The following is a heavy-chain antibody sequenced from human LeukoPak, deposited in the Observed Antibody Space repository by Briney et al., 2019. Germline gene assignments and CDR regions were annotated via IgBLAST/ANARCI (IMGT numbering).Heavy chain of an antibody. J-gene: IGHJ5*02. V-gene: IGHV4-39*07. CDR3: ARVDYYGSGSYQNWFDP. D-gene: IGHD3-10*01. CDR1: GGSISSSSYY. Sequence: PSETLSLTCTVSGGSISSSSYYWGWIRQPPGKGLEWIGSIYYSGSTYYNPSLKSRVTIPVDTSKNQFSLKLSSVTAADTAVYYCARVDYYGSGSYQNWFDPWGKGTLVTVSS. CDR2: IYYSGST.